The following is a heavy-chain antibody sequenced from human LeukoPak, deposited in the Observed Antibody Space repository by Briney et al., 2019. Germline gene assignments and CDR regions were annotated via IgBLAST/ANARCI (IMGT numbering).Heavy chain of an antibody. Sequence: GESLKISCKGSGYIFTSYWIGWVRQVPGKGLEWMGIIYPGDSDTRYSPSFQGQVTISADKSISTAYLQWSSLKASDTAMYYCARLATSIGTYSRDYFDYWGQGTLVTVSS. J-gene: IGHJ4*02. CDR2: IYPGDSDT. V-gene: IGHV5-51*01. CDR1: GYIFTSYW. D-gene: IGHD1-26*01. CDR3: ARLATSIGTYSRDYFDY.